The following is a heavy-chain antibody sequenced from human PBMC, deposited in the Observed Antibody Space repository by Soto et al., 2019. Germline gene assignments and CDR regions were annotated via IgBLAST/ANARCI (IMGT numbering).Heavy chain of an antibody. V-gene: IGHV2-5*02. D-gene: IGHD5-12*01. CDR1: GFSLSTSGVG. CDR3: AHFEEEIRWLHPLGHFDY. CDR2: IYWDDDK. J-gene: IGHJ4*02. Sequence: QITLKESGPTLVKPTQTLTLTCTFSGFSLSTSGVGVGWIRQPPGKALEWLALIYWDDDKRYSPSLKSRLTITKDTSKNHVVLTMTNMDPVDTATYYCAHFEEEIRWLHPLGHFDYWGQGTLVTVSS.